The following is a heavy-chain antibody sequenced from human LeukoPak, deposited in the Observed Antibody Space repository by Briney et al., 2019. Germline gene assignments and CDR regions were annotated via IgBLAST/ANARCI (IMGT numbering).Heavy chain of an antibody. J-gene: IGHJ4*02. CDR3: ALGLVTDY. CDR1: GFIFDNYA. D-gene: IGHD3-9*01. V-gene: IGHV3-43*02. CDR2: ISGDGGST. Sequence: GGSLRLSCAAPGFIFDNYAIHWVRQAPGKGLEWVSLISGDGGSTFYADSVRGRFTISRDNSKNTLYLQMNSLRVEDTAVYYCALGLVTDYWGQGTLVTVSS.